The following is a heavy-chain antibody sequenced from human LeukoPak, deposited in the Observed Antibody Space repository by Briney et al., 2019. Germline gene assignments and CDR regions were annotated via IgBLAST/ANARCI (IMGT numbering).Heavy chain of an antibody. V-gene: IGHV4-59*08. CDR1: GGSISSYY. CDR3: ARSPFYCSGGSCYSYFDY. J-gene: IGHJ4*02. D-gene: IGHD2-15*01. Sequence: SETLSLTCTVSGGSISSYYWSWIRQPPGKGLEWIGYIYYSGSTNYNPSLKSRVTISVDTSKNQFSLKLSSVTAADTAVYYCARSPFYCSGGSCYSYFDYWGQGTLVTVSS. CDR2: IYYSGST.